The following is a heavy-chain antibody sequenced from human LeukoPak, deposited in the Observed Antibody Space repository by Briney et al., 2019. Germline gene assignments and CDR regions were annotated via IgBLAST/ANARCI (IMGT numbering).Heavy chain of an antibody. CDR2: IYGSGDRV. D-gene: IGHD6-19*01. J-gene: IGHJ4*02. CDR3: AKDVAPDSGWDLDY. V-gene: IGHV3-23*01. CDR1: GFTFSTYS. Sequence: GGSLRLSCAASGFTFSTYSMSWVRQAPGKGLEWVSSIYGSGDRVFQADSVKGRFTISRDNSKNTLYLQMNSLGVEDTAVYYCAKDVAPDSGWDLDYWGRGTLVTVSS.